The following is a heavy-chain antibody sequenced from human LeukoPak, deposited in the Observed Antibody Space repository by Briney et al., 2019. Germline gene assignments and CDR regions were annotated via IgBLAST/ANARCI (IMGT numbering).Heavy chain of an antibody. J-gene: IGHJ1*01. CDR1: GGSISSYY. V-gene: IGHV4-59*01. Sequence: KPSETLSLTCTVSGGSISSYYWSWIRQPPGKGLEWIGYIYYSGFTNYNPSLKSRVTISVDTSKNQFSLKLSSVTAADTAVYYCARSSGYSGYDQYFQHWGQGTLVTVSS. D-gene: IGHD5-12*01. CDR3: ARSSGYSGYDQYFQH. CDR2: IYYSGFT.